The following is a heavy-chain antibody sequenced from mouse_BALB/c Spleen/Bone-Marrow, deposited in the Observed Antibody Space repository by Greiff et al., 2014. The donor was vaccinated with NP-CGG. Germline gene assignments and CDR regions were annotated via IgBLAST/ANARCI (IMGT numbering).Heavy chain of an antibody. V-gene: IGHV1-54*01. D-gene: IGHD3-2*01. Sequence: QVHVKQSGAELVRPGTSVKVSCKASGYAFTNYLIEWIKQRPGQGLEWIGVSNPGSGGTSYNEKFKGKATLTADKSSSTAYMQLSSLTSDDSAVYFCARGTVRGFAYWGQGTLVTVSA. CDR3: ARGTVRGFAY. CDR2: SNPGSGGT. CDR1: GYAFTNYL. J-gene: IGHJ3*01.